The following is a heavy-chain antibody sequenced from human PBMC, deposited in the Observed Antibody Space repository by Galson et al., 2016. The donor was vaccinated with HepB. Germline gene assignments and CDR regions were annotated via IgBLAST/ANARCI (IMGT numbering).Heavy chain of an antibody. D-gene: IGHD2-15*01. CDR1: GFGFDEFG. CDR3: ARDPVHCSGGSCYSGHDY. J-gene: IGHJ4*02. CDR2: ISSSSSAV. V-gene: IGHV3-48*01. Sequence: SLRLSCAASGFGFDEFGMHWVRQGPGKGLEWVSYISSSSSAVYYADSVKGRFTISRDNAKNSLYLQMDSLRAEDTAVYYCARDPVHCSGGSCYSGHDYWGQGTPVTVSS.